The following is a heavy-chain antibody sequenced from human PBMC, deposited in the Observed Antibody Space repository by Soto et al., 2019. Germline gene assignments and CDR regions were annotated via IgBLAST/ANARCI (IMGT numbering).Heavy chain of an antibody. V-gene: IGHV1-46*01. CDR2: IKTGGGTT. J-gene: IGHJ4*02. CDR1: GYSFTSYY. CDR3: ARVEGATDYFHF. D-gene: IGHD2-15*01. Sequence: QVQLVQSGAEVKRPGASVKVSCKASGYSFTSYYIHWVRQAPGQGLEWMGMIKTGGGTTTYAQKFQGRVTVTRDTSTSTVYMEVSSLTSEDTAVYYCARVEGATDYFHFWGQGTLDTVSS.